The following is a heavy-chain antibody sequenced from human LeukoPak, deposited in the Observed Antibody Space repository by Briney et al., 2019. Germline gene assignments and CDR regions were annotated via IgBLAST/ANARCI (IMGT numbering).Heavy chain of an antibody. Sequence: GGSLRLSCAASTFTFSNYWMTWVRQAPGKGLEWVASIKQDGSEKYYVDSVKGRFTISRDNTRNSLYLQMNSLRAEDTAVYYCASPEWLPDSIDIWGQGTMVTVSS. J-gene: IGHJ3*02. CDR2: IKQDGSEK. V-gene: IGHV3-7*01. CDR3: ASPEWLPDSIDI. D-gene: IGHD3-3*01. CDR1: TFTFSNYW.